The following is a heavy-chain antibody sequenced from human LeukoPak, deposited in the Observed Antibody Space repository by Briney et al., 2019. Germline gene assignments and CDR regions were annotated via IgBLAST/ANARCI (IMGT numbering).Heavy chain of an antibody. J-gene: IGHJ4*02. CDR2: IYYNGST. D-gene: IGHD1-1*01. CDR1: GGSITNYY. V-gene: IGHV4-59*01. CDR3: ARVSPTGGLAY. Sequence: SETLSLTCTVSGGSITNYYWIWIRQPPGKGLEWIGYIYYNGSTNYNPSLKSRVALSVDTSKNQFSLKVNSVTPTDAAVYFCARVSPTGGLAYWGQGALVTVSS.